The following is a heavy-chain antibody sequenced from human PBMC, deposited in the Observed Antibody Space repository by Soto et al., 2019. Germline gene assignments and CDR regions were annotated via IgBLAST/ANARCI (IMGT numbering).Heavy chain of an antibody. CDR2: ISSSSSNI. D-gene: IGHD2-8*02. CDR3: ARDCSLGNRWCRWFDP. J-gene: IGHJ5*02. V-gene: IGHV3-48*02. Sequence: EVQLAESGGGLVQPGGSLRLSCAASGFTLSSYAMNWVRQAPGKGLEWVSYISSSSSNIQYAGSVKGRFTISRDNAKNSLYRQMNSRRDDDTAVYFCARDCSLGNRWCRWFDPWGQGTLVTVSS. CDR1: GFTLSSYA.